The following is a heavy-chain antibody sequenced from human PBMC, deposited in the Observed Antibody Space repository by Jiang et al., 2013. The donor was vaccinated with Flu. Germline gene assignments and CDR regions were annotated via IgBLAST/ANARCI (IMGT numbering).Heavy chain of an antibody. CDR2: ITWDGID. CDR3: VHCPGGNYFFDS. CDR1: GFSLNSPGVG. D-gene: IGHD3-22*01. J-gene: IGHJ5*01. Sequence: KPTQTLTLTCSFSGFSLNSPGVGVAWIRQPPGKPLEWLALITWDGIDRFHPSLTNRLTIAKDTSKNQVILTMANMDPVDTATYYCVHCPGGNYFFDSWGQGALVAVSA. V-gene: IGHV2-5*02.